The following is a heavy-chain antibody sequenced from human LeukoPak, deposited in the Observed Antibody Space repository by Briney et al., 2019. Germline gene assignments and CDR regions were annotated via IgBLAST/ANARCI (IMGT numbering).Heavy chain of an antibody. V-gene: IGHV4-59*08. CDR1: GGSFSSYY. CDR2: ISYSGST. CDR3: ARSDSSSWYKAFDI. Sequence: PSETLSLTCTVSGGSFSSYYWSWIRQPPGKGLEWIGYISYSGSTNYNPSLKSRVTISVDTSKNQFSLNLSSVTAADTAVYYCARSDSSSWYKAFDIWGQGTMVTVSS. J-gene: IGHJ3*02. D-gene: IGHD6-13*01.